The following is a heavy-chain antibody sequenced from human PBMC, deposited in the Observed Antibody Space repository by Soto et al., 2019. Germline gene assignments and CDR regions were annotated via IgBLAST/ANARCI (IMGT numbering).Heavy chain of an antibody. CDR3: ARADCSGGSCYSFPGPNFDY. CDR1: GGTFSSYA. Sequence: SVKVSCKASGGTFSSYAISWVRQAPGQGLEWMGGIIPIFGTANYAQKFQGRVTITADKSTSTAYMELSSLRSEDTAVYYCARADCSGGSCYSFPGPNFDYWGQGTLGTVSS. CDR2: IIPIFGTA. V-gene: IGHV1-69*06. J-gene: IGHJ4*02. D-gene: IGHD2-15*01.